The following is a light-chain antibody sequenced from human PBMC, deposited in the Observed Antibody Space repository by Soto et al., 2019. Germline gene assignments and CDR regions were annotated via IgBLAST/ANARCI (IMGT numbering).Light chain of an antibody. CDR3: QQRSNWPPKIT. CDR2: GAS. CDR1: ESVSID. V-gene: IGKV3-11*01. Sequence: EIVLTQSPATLSLSPGERATLSCRASESVSIDLAWYQQTPGQAPRLLIYGASTRATGIPARFSGSGSGTDFTLTISSLEPEDFAVYYCQQRSNWPPKITFGQGTRLEIK. J-gene: IGKJ5*01.